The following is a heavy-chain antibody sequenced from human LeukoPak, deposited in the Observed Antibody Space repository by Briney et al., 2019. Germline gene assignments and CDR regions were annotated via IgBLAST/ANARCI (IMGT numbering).Heavy chain of an antibody. CDR3: ARIEQSSWFDP. Sequence: ASVKVSCKASGYTFTSYYMHWVRQAPGQGLEWMGWISAYNGNTNYAQKLQGRVTMTTDTSTSTAYMELRSLRSDDTAVYYCARIEQSSWFDPWGQGTLVTVSS. V-gene: IGHV1-18*04. CDR2: ISAYNGNT. CDR1: GYTFTSYY. D-gene: IGHD6-19*01. J-gene: IGHJ5*02.